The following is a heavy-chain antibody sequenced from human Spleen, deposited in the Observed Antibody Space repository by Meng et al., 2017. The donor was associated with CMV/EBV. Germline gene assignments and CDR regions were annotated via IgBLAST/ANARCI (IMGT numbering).Heavy chain of an antibody. CDR1: GFTFSSYS. CDR2: ISSSSSYI. V-gene: IGHV3-21*01. Sequence: GESLKISCAASGFTFSSYSMNWVRQAPGKGLEWVSSISSSSSYIYYADSVKGRFTISRDNAKNSLYLQMNSLRAEDTAVYYCASVPYCSSTSCLIDHWGQGTLVTVSS. J-gene: IGHJ4*02. D-gene: IGHD2-2*01. CDR3: ASVPYCSSTSCLIDH.